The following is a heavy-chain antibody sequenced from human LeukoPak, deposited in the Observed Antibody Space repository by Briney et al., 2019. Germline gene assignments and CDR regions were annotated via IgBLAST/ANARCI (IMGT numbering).Heavy chain of an antibody. Sequence: SETLSLTCTVSGGSISSGSYYWSWIRQPAGKGLEWIGRIYTSGSTDYNPSLKSRVTISVDTSKNQFSLKLSSVTAADTAVYYCARDLKYYDILTGYYTEGEDWGQGTLVTVSS. CDR3: ARDLKYYDILTGYYTEGED. D-gene: IGHD3-9*01. V-gene: IGHV4-61*02. J-gene: IGHJ4*02. CDR2: IYTSGST. CDR1: GGSISSGSYY.